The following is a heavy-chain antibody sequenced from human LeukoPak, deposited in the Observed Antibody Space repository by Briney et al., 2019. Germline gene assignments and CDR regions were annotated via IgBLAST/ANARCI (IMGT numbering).Heavy chain of an antibody. Sequence: GRSLRLSCAASGFTFSSYWMSCVRHAPENGLEWVANIKQDGNEKYYVDSVKDRFTISRDNAKNSLYLQMNSLRAEDTAVYYCAREGVLWFGELLFSPHYYYGMDVWGQGTTVTVSS. J-gene: IGHJ6*02. CDR1: GFTFSSYW. CDR2: IKQDGNEK. D-gene: IGHD3-10*01. CDR3: AREGVLWFGELLFSPHYYYGMDV. V-gene: IGHV3-7*01.